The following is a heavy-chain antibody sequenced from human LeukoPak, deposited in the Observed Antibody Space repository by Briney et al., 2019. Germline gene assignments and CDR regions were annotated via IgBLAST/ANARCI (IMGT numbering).Heavy chain of an antibody. CDR1: GFTFSSYS. D-gene: IGHD3-9*01. J-gene: IGHJ4*02. CDR2: ISSSSHI. V-gene: IGHV3-21*01. Sequence: GGSLRLSCAASGFTFSSYSMIWVRQAPGKGLEWVSSISSSSHIYYADSVKGRFTMSRDNAKNSLFLQMNSLRAEDTAVYYCARKVPYYDILTGDHPFDYWCQGTLVTVSS. CDR3: ARKVPYYDILTGDHPFDY.